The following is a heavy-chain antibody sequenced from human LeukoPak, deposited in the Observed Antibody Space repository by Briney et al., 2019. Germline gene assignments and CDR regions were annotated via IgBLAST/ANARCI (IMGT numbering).Heavy chain of an antibody. D-gene: IGHD2-2*01. CDR1: GFTFSSYA. CDR2: ISGSGGST. CDR3: AKGSSAALYYFDY. Sequence: GGSLRLSCAASGFTFSSYAMSWVRQAPGKGLEWVSAISGSGGSTYYADSVKGRFTISRDNSKNTLYLQMNSLRAEDTAVYYRAKGSSAALYYFDYWGQGTLVTVSS. J-gene: IGHJ4*02. V-gene: IGHV3-23*01.